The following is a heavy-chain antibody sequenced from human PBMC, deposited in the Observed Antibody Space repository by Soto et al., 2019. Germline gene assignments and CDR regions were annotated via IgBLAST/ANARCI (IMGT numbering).Heavy chain of an antibody. J-gene: IGHJ4*02. CDR1: GYTFTSYA. CDR2: ISAYNGNT. Sequence: ASVKVSCKASGYTFTSYAISWVRQAPGQGLEWMGWISAYNGNTNYAQKLQGRVTMTTDTSTSTAYIELRCLSSDDTAVYYCARDAPPEDYWGQGTLVTVSS. CDR3: ARDAPPEDY. V-gene: IGHV1-18*01.